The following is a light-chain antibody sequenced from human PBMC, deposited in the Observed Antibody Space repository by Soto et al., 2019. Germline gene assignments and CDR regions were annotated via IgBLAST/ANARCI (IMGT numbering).Light chain of an antibody. V-gene: IGKV3-20*01. Sequence: EFVLTQSPGTLSLSPGERATLSCRASQSLANSFIAWYQQKPGQAPRLLIYDTSSRASGIPDRFSGSGSGTDCTLTISRLETEDVAVFYCQQYGTSEIIFGQGTRLEIK. CDR2: DTS. J-gene: IGKJ5*01. CDR3: QQYGTSEII. CDR1: QSLANSF.